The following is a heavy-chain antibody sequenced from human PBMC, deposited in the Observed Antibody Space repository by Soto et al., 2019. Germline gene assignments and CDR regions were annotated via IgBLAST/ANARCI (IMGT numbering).Heavy chain of an antibody. CDR3: ARESEDLTSNFDY. Sequence: PGGSLRLSCAASGFTFTRYSMNWVRQAPGEGLEWVSSISSTTNYIYYGGSMKGRFTISTDNTKNSLYLEMNSLRAEDTDVYYCARESEDLTSNFDYWGQGTLVTVSS. V-gene: IGHV3-21*06. CDR1: GFTFTRYS. J-gene: IGHJ4*02. CDR2: ISSTTNYI.